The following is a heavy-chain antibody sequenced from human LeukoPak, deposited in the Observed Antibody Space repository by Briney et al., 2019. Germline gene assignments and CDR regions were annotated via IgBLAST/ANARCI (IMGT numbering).Heavy chain of an antibody. CDR1: GFTFGDFA. D-gene: IGHD2-8*01. J-gene: IGHJ3*02. V-gene: IGHV3-23*01. CDR3: ARKWHGGFDI. Sequence: GGSLRLSCTGSGFTFGDFAISWVLQAPGKGLEWVSDQSDTGYYRNYADSAKGRFTISRDNSKNSLWLQMNSLRVEDTAVYYCARKWHGGFDIWSQGAMVTVSS. CDR2: QSDTGYYR.